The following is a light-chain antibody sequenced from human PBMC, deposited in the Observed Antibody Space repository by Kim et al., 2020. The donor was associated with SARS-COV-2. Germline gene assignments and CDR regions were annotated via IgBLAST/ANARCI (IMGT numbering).Light chain of an antibody. CDR1: SSDVGGYNY. CDR2: DVS. J-gene: IGLJ3*02. Sequence: GQSITISCTGTSSDVGGYNYVSWYQQHPGKAPKLMIYDVSNRPSGVSNRFSGSKSGNTASLTISGLQAEDEADYYCTSYTSSSTWVFGGGTKLTVL. CDR3: TSYTSSSTWV. V-gene: IGLV2-14*03.